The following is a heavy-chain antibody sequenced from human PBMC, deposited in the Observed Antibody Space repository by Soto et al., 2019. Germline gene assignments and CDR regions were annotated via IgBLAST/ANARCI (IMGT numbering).Heavy chain of an antibody. Sequence: SVKFSCRASGGTFSSYAIIWLRQAPGQGLEWMGVIIPIFGTANYAQKFQGRVTITAYESTSTAYMELSSLRPEDTAVYYCARDDGAAAGNSAPRRRYYFDYWGQGTLVTVSS. D-gene: IGHD6-13*01. CDR3: ARDDGAAAGNSAPRRRYYFDY. V-gene: IGHV1-69*13. J-gene: IGHJ4*02. CDR1: GGTFSSYA. CDR2: IIPIFGTA.